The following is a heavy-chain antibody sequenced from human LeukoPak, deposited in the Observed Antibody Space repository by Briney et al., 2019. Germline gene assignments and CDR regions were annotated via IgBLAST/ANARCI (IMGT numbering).Heavy chain of an antibody. D-gene: IGHD1-26*01. CDR1: GYTFTSYY. V-gene: IGHV1-46*01. CDR3: ARASRSGSYSIDY. CDR2: INPSGGST. Sequence: ASVKVSCKASGYTFTSYYMHWVRQAPGQGLEWMGIINPSGGSTSYAQKFQGRVTMTRNTSISTAYMELSSLRSEDTAVYYCARASRSGSYSIDYWGQGTLVTVSS. J-gene: IGHJ4*02.